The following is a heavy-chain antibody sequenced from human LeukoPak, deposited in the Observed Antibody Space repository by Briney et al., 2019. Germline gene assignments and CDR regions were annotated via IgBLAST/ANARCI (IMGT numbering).Heavy chain of an antibody. CDR1: GFTFNDYY. D-gene: IGHD3-3*02. V-gene: IGHV3-11*06. CDR2: ISSSSSYT. J-gene: IGHJ3*02. CDR3: ARDNVASGSFDI. Sequence: GGSLRLSCAASGFTFNDYYMSWIRQAPGKGLEWVSYISSSSSYTNYADSVKGRFTISRDNAKNSLYLQMSSLRAEDTAVYYCARDNVASGSFDIWGQGTMVTVSS.